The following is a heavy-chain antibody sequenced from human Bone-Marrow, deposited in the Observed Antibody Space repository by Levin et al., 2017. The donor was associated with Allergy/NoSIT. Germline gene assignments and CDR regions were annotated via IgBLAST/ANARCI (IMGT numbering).Heavy chain of an antibody. CDR1: GFIFRDYW. CDR2: IDQDGSQR. J-gene: IGHJ3*02. Sequence: GGSLRLSCAAAGFIFRDYWMTWVRQTPGRGLEWVANIDQDGSQRYYVDSVKGRFTISRDNANNSVYLEMNYLREDDTAVYYCARKLRGNSPDEAFDIWGHGTMVTFSS. CDR3: ARKLRGNSPDEAFDI. V-gene: IGHV3-7*03. D-gene: IGHD5-12*01.